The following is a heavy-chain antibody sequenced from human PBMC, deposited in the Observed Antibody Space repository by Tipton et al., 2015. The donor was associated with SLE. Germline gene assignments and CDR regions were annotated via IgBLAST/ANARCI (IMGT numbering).Heavy chain of an antibody. D-gene: IGHD3-3*01. Sequence: TLSLTCTVSGGSISSGGYYWSWIRQHPGKGLEWIGYIYYSGSTYYNPPLKSRVTISVDTSKNQFSLKLSSVTAADTAVYYCARDNFWNRGYYFGGGEDYYYYYMDVWGKGTTVTVSS. CDR1: GGSISSGGYY. V-gene: IGHV4-31*03. CDR2: IYYSGST. CDR3: ARDNFWNRGYYFGGGEDYYYYYMDV. J-gene: IGHJ6*03.